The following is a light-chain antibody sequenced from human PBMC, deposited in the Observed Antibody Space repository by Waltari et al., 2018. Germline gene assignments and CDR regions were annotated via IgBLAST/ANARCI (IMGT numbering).Light chain of an antibody. V-gene: IGKV3-20*01. CDR3: QHYLRLPVT. CDR1: QSVSRA. CDR2: GAS. Sequence: EIVLTQSPGTLSLSLGERATVSCRASQSVSRALAWYQQKPGQAPRLLIYGASTRATGIPDRFSGSGSVTDFSLTISRLGPDDFAVYYCQHYLRLPVTFGQGTTVEI. J-gene: IGKJ1*01.